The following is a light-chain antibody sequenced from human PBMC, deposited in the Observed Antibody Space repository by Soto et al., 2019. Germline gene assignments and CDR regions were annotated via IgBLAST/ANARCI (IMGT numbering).Light chain of an antibody. CDR2: GAS. Sequence: EILMTQSPATLSVPPGERATLSCRASQSVSSNLAWYQQKPGQAPRLLIYGASTRATGIPARFSGSGSGTEFTLTISSLQSEDFVVYYCQQYNNWPLTFGGGTKVEIK. V-gene: IGKV3-15*01. J-gene: IGKJ4*01. CDR3: QQYNNWPLT. CDR1: QSVSSN.